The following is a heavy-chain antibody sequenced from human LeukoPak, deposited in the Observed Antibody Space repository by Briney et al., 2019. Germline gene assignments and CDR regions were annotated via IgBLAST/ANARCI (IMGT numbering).Heavy chain of an antibody. CDR1: GYTFTDYY. CDR3: SSYFEILTGYYGGNGFDV. V-gene: IGHV1-2*02. J-gene: IGHJ3*01. D-gene: IGHD3-9*01. Sequence: ASVKVSCKTTGYTFTDYYINWVRQAPGQGLEWMGWINPNTGGTKYALKSKARVTLTRDTSISSAYMELSGLTSDDTAVYYCSSYFEILTGYYGGNGFDVWGQGTMVTVSA. CDR2: INPNTGGT.